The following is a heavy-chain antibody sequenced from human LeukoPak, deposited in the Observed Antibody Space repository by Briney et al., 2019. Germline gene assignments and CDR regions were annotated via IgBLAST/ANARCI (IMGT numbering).Heavy chain of an antibody. J-gene: IGHJ6*04. D-gene: IGHD3-9*01. CDR1: GGSISSYY. CDR2: IYYSGST. V-gene: IGHV4-59*01. CDR3: AREFYDILTGYYYGMDV. Sequence: PSETLSLTCTVSGGSISSYYWSWIRQPPGKGLEWIGYIYYSGSTNYNPSLKSRVTISVDTSKNQFSLKLSSVTAADTAVHYCAREFYDILTGYYYGMDVWGKGTTVTVSS.